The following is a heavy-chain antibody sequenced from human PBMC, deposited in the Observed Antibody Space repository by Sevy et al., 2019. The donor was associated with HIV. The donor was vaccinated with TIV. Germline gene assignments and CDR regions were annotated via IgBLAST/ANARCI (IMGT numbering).Heavy chain of an antibody. V-gene: IGHV1-24*01. D-gene: IGHD3-22*01. J-gene: IGHJ4*02. Sequence: ASVKVSCKVSGYTLTQLSMHWVLQTPGKGLEWMGRFDPEDGTTIYAQKFQGRVTMTEDTSTDTAYLELSSLRSEDTTVYYCATTREYYSDNSGYLDYWGRGTLVTVSS. CDR2: FDPEDGTT. CDR1: GYTLTQLS. CDR3: ATTREYYSDNSGYLDY.